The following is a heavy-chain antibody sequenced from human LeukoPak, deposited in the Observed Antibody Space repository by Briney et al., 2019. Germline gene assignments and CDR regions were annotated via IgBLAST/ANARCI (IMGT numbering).Heavy chain of an antibody. CDR3: ARGRVVPAAIQYLGYYYYYMDV. V-gene: IGHV1-69*01. D-gene: IGHD2-2*02. CDR2: IIPIFGTT. CDR1: GGTFSSYA. J-gene: IGHJ6*03. Sequence: SVKVSCKASGGTFSSYAISWVRQAPGQGLEWMGGIIPIFGTTNYAQKFQGRVTITADESTSTAYMELSSLRSEDTAVYYCARGRVVPAAIQYLGYYYYYMDVWGKGTTVTVSS.